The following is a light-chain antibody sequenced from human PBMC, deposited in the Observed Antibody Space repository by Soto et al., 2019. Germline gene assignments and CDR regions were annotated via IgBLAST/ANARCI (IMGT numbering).Light chain of an antibody. V-gene: IGLV6-57*01. CDR3: QSYDADILI. J-gene: IGLJ2*01. Sequence: NFMLTQPHSVSGSPGKTVTISCTRSSGNIVSNYVQWYQQRPGSSPTTVIFEDDDRPSGVPDRFSASLDTSTNSASLTISGLKPEEEADYYCQSYDADILIFGGGTQLTVL. CDR1: SGNIVSNY. CDR2: EDD.